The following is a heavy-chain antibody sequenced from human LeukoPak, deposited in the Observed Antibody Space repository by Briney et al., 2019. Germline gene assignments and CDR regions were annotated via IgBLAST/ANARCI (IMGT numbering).Heavy chain of an antibody. Sequence: PGGSLRLSCAVSGFTFSSYSMNWVRQAPGKGLEWVSSITSSSSYIYYADSVKGRFTISRDNAKNSLYLQMNSLRAEDTAVNYCARDLTVTSTCWFDRWGQGTLVTVSS. CDR2: ITSSSSYI. J-gene: IGHJ5*02. CDR3: ARDLTVTSTCWFDR. D-gene: IGHD4-11*01. V-gene: IGHV3-21*01. CDR1: GFTFSSYS.